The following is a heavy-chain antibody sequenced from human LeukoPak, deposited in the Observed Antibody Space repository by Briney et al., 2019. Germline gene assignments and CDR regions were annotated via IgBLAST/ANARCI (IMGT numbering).Heavy chain of an antibody. CDR2: INHSGST. Sequence: SETLSLTCAVYGGSFSGYYWSWIRQPPGKGLEWIGEINHSGSTNYNPSLKSRVTISVDTSKNQFSLKLSSVTAADTAVYYCARERRVGSYSDYWGQGILVTVSS. J-gene: IGHJ4*02. V-gene: IGHV4-34*01. D-gene: IGHD3-10*01. CDR1: GGSFSGYY. CDR3: ARERRVGSYSDY.